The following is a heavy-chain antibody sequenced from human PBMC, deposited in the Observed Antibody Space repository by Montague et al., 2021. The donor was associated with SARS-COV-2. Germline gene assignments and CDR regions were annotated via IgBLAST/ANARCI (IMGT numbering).Heavy chain of an antibody. D-gene: IGHD6-19*01. J-gene: IGHJ4*02. CDR2: IFYSGST. V-gene: IGHV4-39*01. CDR3: ARLKRGGIVVAGPYYFDY. Sequence: SETLSLTCTVSGGSISSSSYYWGRLRQPPGKGLEWNGSIFYSGSTNYXLTRKSRVTISADTTKNQFSLKLSSVTAADTAVYYCARLKRGGIVVAGPYYFDYWGQGTLVTVSS. CDR1: GGSISSSSYY.